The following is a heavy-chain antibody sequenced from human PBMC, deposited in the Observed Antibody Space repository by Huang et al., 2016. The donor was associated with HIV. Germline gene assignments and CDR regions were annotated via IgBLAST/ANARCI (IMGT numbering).Heavy chain of an antibody. CDR3: AKDREDSAYQLDY. V-gene: IGHV3-30*18. CDR2: ISYDGSYQ. Sequence: QVQLVESGGGVVQPGRSLRLSCAASGFTFSTYGVHWVRQAPGKGLEWVAAISYDGSYQYYADSVKGRVTISRDDSQNTLYLQMSSLRAEDTAVYFCAKDREDSAYQLDYWGQGTRVTVSS. D-gene: IGHD5-12*01. CDR1: GFTFSTYG. J-gene: IGHJ4*02.